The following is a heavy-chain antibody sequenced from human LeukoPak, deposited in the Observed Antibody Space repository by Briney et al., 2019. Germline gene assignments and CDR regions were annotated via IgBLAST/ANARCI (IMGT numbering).Heavy chain of an antibody. CDR2: LLLSGDT. V-gene: IGHV4-38-2*01. Sequence: SETLSLSCDVSGSGYHWGWVRQSPEKGLEWIGTLLLSGDTFYNPSLKSRVAISEGTSNSLVSLRMTAVTAADTALYYCARVRLSKLQRRTPYFFFDLWGRGTPVAVSS. D-gene: IGHD1-1*01. J-gene: IGHJ2*01. CDR3: ARVRLSKLQRRTPYFFFDL. CDR1: GSGYH.